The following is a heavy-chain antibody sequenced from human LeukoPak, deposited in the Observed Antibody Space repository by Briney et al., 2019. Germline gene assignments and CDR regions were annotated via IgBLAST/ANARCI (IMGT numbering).Heavy chain of an antibody. CDR1: GFTFSSYG. CDR2: VRYDGTNK. Sequence: PGGSLRLSCGASGFTFSSYGMHWVRQAPGEGLEWVAFVRYDGTNKYYADSVKGRFTISRDDSKNTLYLQMNSLRAEDTATYYCAKGYYFDILSGYSSLDSWDQGTLVTVSS. D-gene: IGHD3-9*01. CDR3: AKGYYFDILSGYSSLDS. J-gene: IGHJ4*02. V-gene: IGHV3-30*02.